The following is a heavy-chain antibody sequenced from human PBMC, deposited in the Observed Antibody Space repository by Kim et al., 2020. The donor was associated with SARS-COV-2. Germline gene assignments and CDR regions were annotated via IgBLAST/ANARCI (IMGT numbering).Heavy chain of an antibody. CDR2: IYYSGST. D-gene: IGHD1-26*01. Sequence: SETLSLTCTVSGGSINNYYWIWIRQPPGKGLEWMAYIYYSGSTNYNPSLKSRVTISVDTSKNQFSLKLSSVSAADTAVYSCARVGSRRGGRISVLDVWG. CDR3: ARVGSRRGGRISVLDV. J-gene: IGHJ6*02. CDR1: GGSINNYY. V-gene: IGHV4-59*13.